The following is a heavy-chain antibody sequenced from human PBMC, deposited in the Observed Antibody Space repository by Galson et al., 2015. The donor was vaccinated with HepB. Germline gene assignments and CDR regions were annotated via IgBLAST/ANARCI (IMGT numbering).Heavy chain of an antibody. Sequence: PALVKPTQTLTLTCTFSGFSLSATRVGVGWIRQPPGKALEWLAFIYWDDHKRYSPSLKNRLTITKDTSKNQVVLTMTNMDPVDTPTYYCAHSQDTSGYHHYFFDYWGQGALVTVSS. D-gene: IGHD3-22*01. CDR1: GFSLSATRVG. CDR3: AHSQDTSGYHHYFFDY. J-gene: IGHJ4*02. V-gene: IGHV2-5*02. CDR2: IYWDDHK.